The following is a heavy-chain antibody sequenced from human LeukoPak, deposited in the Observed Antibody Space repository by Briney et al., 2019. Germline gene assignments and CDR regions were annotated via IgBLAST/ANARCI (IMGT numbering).Heavy chain of an antibody. CDR3: AKDWIPYNRVFDCFDF. D-gene: IGHD1-1*01. CDR2: IGGGDT. J-gene: IGHJ4*02. CDR1: GFTFSIHA. V-gene: IGHV3-23*01. Sequence: GRPLRLSCAASGFTFSIHAMSWVRQAPGKGLEWVSTIGGGDTYYADSVKGRFTISRDDSQSTVHLQMNSLRAEDTAVYYCAKDWIPYNRVFDCFDFWGQGTLVTVSS.